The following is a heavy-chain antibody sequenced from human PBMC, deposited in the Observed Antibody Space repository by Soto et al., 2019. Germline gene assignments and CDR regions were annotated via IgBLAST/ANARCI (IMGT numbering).Heavy chain of an antibody. CDR1: GFSLSTGGVG. J-gene: IGHJ6*01. V-gene: IGHV2-5*02. Sequence: QITLKESGPSLVKPTQTLTLTCTFSGFSLSTGGVGVGWIRQPPGKALEWLALIYWDDDKRYSPSLRSRLTVTKDTSKNQVVLTMTNMDPVDTATYYCAHSRCGGDCLQSYSSHYDDGMDVW. CDR3: AHSRCGGDCLQSYSSHYDDGMDV. CDR2: IYWDDDK. D-gene: IGHD2-21*02.